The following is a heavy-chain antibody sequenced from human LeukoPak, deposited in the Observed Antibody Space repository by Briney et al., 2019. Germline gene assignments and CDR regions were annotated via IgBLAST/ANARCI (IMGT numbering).Heavy chain of an antibody. CDR1: GGFISSYY. CDR3: ASTMYYYDSSGFFDY. D-gene: IGHD3-22*01. CDR2: IYSSGST. J-gene: IGHJ4*02. Sequence: SEPLTLTCTVSGGFISSYYGSWSRQPAGQGLEWSGFIYSSGSTTYNPSLKSRVAISVDTSKNQFSLRLSSVTAADTALYYCASTMYYYDSSGFFDYWGQGTLVTVSS. V-gene: IGHV4-4*09.